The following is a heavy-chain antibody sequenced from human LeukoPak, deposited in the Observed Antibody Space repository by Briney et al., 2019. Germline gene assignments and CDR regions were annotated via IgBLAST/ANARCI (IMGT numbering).Heavy chain of an antibody. CDR2: IWYDGSNK. D-gene: IGHD1-26*01. Sequence: QAGGSLRLSCAASGFTFSSYGMHWVRQAPGKGLEWVAVIWYDGSNKYYADSVKGRFTISRDNSKNTLFLQMSGLRDDDTAVYYCARGAAFSGSYSLDFWGQGTLVTVSS. CDR1: GFTFSSYG. CDR3: ARGAAFSGSYSLDF. V-gene: IGHV3-33*01. J-gene: IGHJ4*02.